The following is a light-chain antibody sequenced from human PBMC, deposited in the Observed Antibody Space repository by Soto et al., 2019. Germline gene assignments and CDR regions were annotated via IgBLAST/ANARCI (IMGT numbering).Light chain of an antibody. V-gene: IGLV1-47*01. J-gene: IGLJ3*02. CDR2: RNN. Sequence: QSVLTQPPSASGTPGQRVTISCSGSSSNLGSNFVYWYQQLPGAAPKLLISRNNERPSGVPDRSSGSKSGTSASLAISGLRSEDEADYHCAAWDDSLSGVVFGGGTKLTVL. CDR3: AAWDDSLSGVV. CDR1: SSNLGSNF.